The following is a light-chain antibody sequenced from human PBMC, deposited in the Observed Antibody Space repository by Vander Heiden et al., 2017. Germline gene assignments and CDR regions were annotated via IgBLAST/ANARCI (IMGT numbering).Light chain of an antibody. V-gene: IGKV1-16*02. CDR2: ATS. J-gene: IGKJ1*01. CDR1: KGINNY. Sequence: DIQMTQSPFSLSACVGDKATITCRESKGINNYLAWCQQKPGKAPKSLIYATSHLQIGVPSKFSGSGSGTDFTLTISSLQPEDFATYYCQQYNTYPWTFGQGTKVEIK. CDR3: QQYNTYPWT.